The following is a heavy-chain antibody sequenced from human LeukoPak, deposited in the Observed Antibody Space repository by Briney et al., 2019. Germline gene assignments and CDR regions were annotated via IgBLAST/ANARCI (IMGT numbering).Heavy chain of an antibody. CDR2: ISSSGSTI. D-gene: IGHD3/OR15-3a*01. V-gene: IGHV3-11*04. Sequence: PGGSLRLSCAASGFTFSDYYMSWIRQAPGKGLEWVSYISSSGSTIYYADSVKGRFTISRDNAKDSLYLQMNSLRGEDTAVYYCARDGHWTAYVHDAFDIWGQGTMVTVSS. J-gene: IGHJ3*02. CDR1: GFTFSDYY. CDR3: ARDGHWTAYVHDAFDI.